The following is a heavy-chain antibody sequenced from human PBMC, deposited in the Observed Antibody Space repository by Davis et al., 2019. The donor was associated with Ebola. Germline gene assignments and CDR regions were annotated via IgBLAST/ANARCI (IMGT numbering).Heavy chain of an antibody. Sequence: AASVKVSCKVSGYTLTELSMHWVRQAPGQGLEWMGIINPSGGSTSYAQKFQGRVTMTRDTSTSTVYMELSSLRSEDTAVYYCARDQDTFPEWNWFDSWGQGTLVTVSS. V-gene: IGHV1-46*01. J-gene: IGHJ5*01. D-gene: IGHD2/OR15-2a*01. CDR2: INPSGGST. CDR1: GYTLTELS. CDR3: ARDQDTFPEWNWFDS.